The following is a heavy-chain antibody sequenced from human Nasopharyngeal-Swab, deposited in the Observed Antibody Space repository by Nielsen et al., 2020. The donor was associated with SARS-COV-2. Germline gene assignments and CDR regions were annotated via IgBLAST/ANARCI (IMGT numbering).Heavy chain of an antibody. CDR2: IYHSGST. V-gene: IGHV4-4*02. J-gene: IGHJ4*02. CDR1: GGSVSSSNW. CDR3: ARLTNSAGDY. D-gene: IGHD4-23*01. Sequence: GSLRLSCAVSGGSVSSSNWWCWVRQPPRKGLEWIGEIYHSGSTYYNPSLKSRVTISVDKSKNQFSLKLTSVTAADTAVYYCARLTNSAGDYWGQGTLVTVSS.